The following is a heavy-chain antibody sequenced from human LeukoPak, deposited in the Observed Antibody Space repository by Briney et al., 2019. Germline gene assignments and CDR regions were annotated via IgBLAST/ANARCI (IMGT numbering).Heavy chain of an antibody. Sequence: SETLSLTCTVSGGSVSSFYWSWIRQPPGKRLEWIGYSYYSGSTNYNPSLKSRVTISIDTSKNQVSLNLKSVTAADTAVYYCARGGYGHFTSRNYFDPWGQGTLVIVSS. CDR1: GGSVSSFY. D-gene: IGHD5-18*01. CDR3: ARGGYGHFTSRNYFDP. V-gene: IGHV4-59*02. J-gene: IGHJ5*02. CDR2: SYYSGST.